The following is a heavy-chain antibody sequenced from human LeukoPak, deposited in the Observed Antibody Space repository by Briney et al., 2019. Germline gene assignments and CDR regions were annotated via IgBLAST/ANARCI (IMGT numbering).Heavy chain of an antibody. CDR3: TTDQSFLAWFGELLGDY. V-gene: IGHV3-15*01. CDR2: IKSKTDGGTT. J-gene: IGHJ4*02. Sequence: PGGSLRLSCAASGFTFSIAWMTWVRQAPGKGLEWVGRIKSKTDGGTTDYAAPVKGRFTISRDDSKNTLYLQMNSLKTEDTAVYYCTTDQSFLAWFGELLGDYWGQGTLVTVSS. D-gene: IGHD3-10*01. CDR1: GFTFSIAW.